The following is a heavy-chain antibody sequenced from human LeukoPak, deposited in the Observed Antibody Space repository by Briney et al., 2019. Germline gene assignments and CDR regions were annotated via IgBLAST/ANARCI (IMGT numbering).Heavy chain of an antibody. CDR1: GHSTTRGYY. CDR2: FFQNDKS. D-gene: IGHD3-22*01. J-gene: IGHJ2*01. V-gene: IGHV4-38-2*01. Sequence: PSETLSLTCAISGHSTTRGYYWAWFRQSPGKGLEWIATFFQNDKSFYNASLESRVTMSVDTSKNQFSLLLHSVTAADTAVYYCARVWLSSGSYWYFDFWGRGTLVIVSS. CDR3: ARVWLSSGSYWYFDF.